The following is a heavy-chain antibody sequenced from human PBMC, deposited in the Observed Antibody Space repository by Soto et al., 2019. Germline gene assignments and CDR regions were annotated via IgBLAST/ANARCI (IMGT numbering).Heavy chain of an antibody. D-gene: IGHD2-8*01. J-gene: IGHJ5*01. CDR1: GGSINSYY. Sequence: WETLSLTCNVSGGSINSYYWSWIRQPAGKGLEWIGRISSGGSAIYNPSLKSRVTISVDTSKNQFSLRLTSVTAADTAVYFCARDAYPNWFDFWGQGTLVTVSS. CDR2: ISSGGSA. V-gene: IGHV4-4*07. CDR3: ARDAYPNWFDF.